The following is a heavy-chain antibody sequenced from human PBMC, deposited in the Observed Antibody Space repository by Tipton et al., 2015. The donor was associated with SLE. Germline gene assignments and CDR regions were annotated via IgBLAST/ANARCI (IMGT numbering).Heavy chain of an antibody. J-gene: IGHJ6*02. CDR1: GGSFSGYY. Sequence: TLSLTCAVYGGSFSGYYWSWIRQPPGKGLEWIGEINHSGSTNYNPSLKSRVTISVDTSKNQFSLKLSSVTAADTAVYYCARAPHDSIHYGMDVWGQGTTVTVSS. CDR3: ARAPHDSIHYGMDV. D-gene: IGHD1-1*01. V-gene: IGHV4-34*01. CDR2: INHSGST.